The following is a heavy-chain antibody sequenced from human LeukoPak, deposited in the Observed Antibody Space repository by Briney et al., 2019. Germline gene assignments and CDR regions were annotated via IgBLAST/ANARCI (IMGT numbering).Heavy chain of an antibody. J-gene: IGHJ4*02. CDR3: AKDTYYYGSGSYYHHSKGFDY. V-gene: IGHV3-23*01. CDR2: ISGSGGST. CDR1: GFTFSSYA. Sequence: QPGGSLRLSCAASGFTFSSYAMSWVRQAPGKGLEWVSAISGSGGSTCYADSVKGRFTISRDNSKNTLYLQMNSLRAEDTAVYYCAKDTYYYGSGSYYHHSKGFDYWGQGTLVTVSS. D-gene: IGHD3-10*01.